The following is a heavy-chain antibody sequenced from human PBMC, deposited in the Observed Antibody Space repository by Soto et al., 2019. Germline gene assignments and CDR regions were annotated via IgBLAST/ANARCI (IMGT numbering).Heavy chain of an antibody. D-gene: IGHD6-6*01. V-gene: IGHV1-69*01. CDR3: ARNGTYSSSLSQYSGRDV. CDR1: GGTFANFI. J-gene: IGHJ6*02. Sequence: QVQLVQSGAEVKEPGSSVRVSCKASGGTFANFIMNWVRQTPGQGLEWMGGIVPMFGTPTYAEKFKGRVTSSATGSTSTAYIELTSLRSEDTAVYYCARNGTYSSSLSQYSGRDVWGQGTTVTVS. CDR2: IVPMFGTP.